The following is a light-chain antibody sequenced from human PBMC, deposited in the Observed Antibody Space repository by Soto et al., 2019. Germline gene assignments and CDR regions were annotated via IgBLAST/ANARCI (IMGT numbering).Light chain of an antibody. Sequence: EIVLTQSPGTLSLSPGERATLSCRASQSVSSSYLAWYQQKPGQAPRLLTYGASSRATGIPDRFSGSGSGTDFTLTISRLEPEDFAVYYCQQYGSSPDTFGQGTKVDIK. J-gene: IGKJ1*01. CDR2: GAS. CDR1: QSVSSSY. CDR3: QQYGSSPDT. V-gene: IGKV3-20*01.